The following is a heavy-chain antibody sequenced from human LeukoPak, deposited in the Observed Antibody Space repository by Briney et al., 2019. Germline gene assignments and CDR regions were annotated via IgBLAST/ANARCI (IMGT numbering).Heavy chain of an antibody. CDR1: GFTFSSYA. CDR3: ASHIPLTSIDY. D-gene: IGHD2-21*01. CDR2: ISGSGGST. J-gene: IGHJ4*02. Sequence: GGSLRLSCAGSGFTFSSYAMSWVRQAAGKGLEWVSAISGSGGSTYYADSVKGRFTISRNNPKNTLYLQMNSLRAEDTAVYYCASHIPLTSIDYWGQGTLVTVSS. V-gene: IGHV3-23*01.